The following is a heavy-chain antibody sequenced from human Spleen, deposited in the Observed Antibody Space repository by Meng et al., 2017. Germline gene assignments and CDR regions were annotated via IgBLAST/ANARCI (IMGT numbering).Heavy chain of an antibody. CDR3: ARVVQTLYNSGWFGYWHFDL. V-gene: IGHV3-33*01. CDR1: GFTFSSYG. D-gene: IGHD6-19*01. Sequence: GESLKISCAASGFTFSSYGMHWVRQAPGKGLEWVAVIWYDGSNKYYADSVKGRFTISRDNSKNTLYLQMNSLRAEDTAVYYCARVVQTLYNSGWFGYWHFDLWGRGTLVTVSS. CDR2: IWYDGSNK. J-gene: IGHJ2*01.